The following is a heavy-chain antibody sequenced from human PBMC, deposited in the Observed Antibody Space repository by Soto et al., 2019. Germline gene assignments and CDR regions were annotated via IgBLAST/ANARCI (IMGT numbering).Heavy chain of an antibody. D-gene: IGHD6-13*01. CDR1: GYRFTSYY. Sequence: QVQVVQSGAEVKKPGASVKISCKASGYRFTSYYMHWVRQAPGQGLEWMGIINPNSGITNYAQNFQGRVTMTRDTSTSTVYMELSSLKSEDTAVYYCARSPGAAAGINRFDPWGQGTLVTVSS. J-gene: IGHJ5*02. V-gene: IGHV1-46*03. CDR3: ARSPGAAAGINRFDP. CDR2: INPNSGIT.